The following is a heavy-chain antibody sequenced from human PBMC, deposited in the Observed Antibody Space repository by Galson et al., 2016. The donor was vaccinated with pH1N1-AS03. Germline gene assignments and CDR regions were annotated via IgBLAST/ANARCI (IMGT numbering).Heavy chain of an antibody. J-gene: IGHJ6*02. Sequence: SVKVSCKASGYTFTGHWIHWVRQAPGQGPEWMGWINPNGGDTKYAQKFQGRVTMTRDTSITTAYLDLSGLRSDDTAVYSCATYRHFYGSSGPTTPYGLDVWGQGTTVTVPS. D-gene: IGHD3-22*01. V-gene: IGHV1-2*02. CDR3: ATYRHFYGSSGPTTPYGLDV. CDR1: GYTFTGHW. CDR2: INPNGGDT.